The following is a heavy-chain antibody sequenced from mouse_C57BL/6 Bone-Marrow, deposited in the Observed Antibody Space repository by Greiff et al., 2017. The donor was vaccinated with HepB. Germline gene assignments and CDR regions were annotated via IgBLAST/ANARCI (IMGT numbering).Heavy chain of an antibody. CDR2: IDPNSGGT. V-gene: IGHV1-72*01. D-gene: IGHD1-1*01. CDR3: ARTVSSWFAY. J-gene: IGHJ3*01. CDR1: GYTFTSYW. Sequence: QVQLKQPGAELVKPGASVKLSCKASGYTFTSYWMHWVKQRPGRGLEWIGRIDPNSGGTKYNEKFKSKATLTVDKPSSTAYMQLSSLTSEDSAVYYCARTVSSWFAYWGQGTLVTVSA.